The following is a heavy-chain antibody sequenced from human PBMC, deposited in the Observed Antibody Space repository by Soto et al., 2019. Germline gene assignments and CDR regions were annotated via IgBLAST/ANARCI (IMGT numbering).Heavy chain of an antibody. CDR1: GYTFTSYD. Sequence: QVQLVQSGAEVKKPGASVKVSCKASGYTFTSYDINWVRQATGQGLEWMGWMNPNSGNTGYAQKFQGRVTMTRNTSIITAYMELSSLRSEDTAVYYCATSSGWYNYYYGMDVWGQGTTVTVSS. CDR3: ATSSGWYNYYYGMDV. J-gene: IGHJ6*02. D-gene: IGHD6-19*01. CDR2: MNPNSGNT. V-gene: IGHV1-8*01.